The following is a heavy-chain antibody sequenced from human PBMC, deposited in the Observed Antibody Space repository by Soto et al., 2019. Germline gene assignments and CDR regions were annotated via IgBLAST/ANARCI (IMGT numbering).Heavy chain of an antibody. CDR1: GGTISSYT. D-gene: IGHD3-22*01. CDR3: ARDSPYYDISGYLGFDY. CDR2: IIPILGIA. Sequence: SVKVSCRASGGTISSYTISWVRQAPGQGLEWMGRIIPILGIANYAQKFQGRVTITADKSTSTAYMELSSLRSEDTAVYYCARDSPYYDISGYLGFDYWGQGTLVTVSS. J-gene: IGHJ4*02. V-gene: IGHV1-69*04.